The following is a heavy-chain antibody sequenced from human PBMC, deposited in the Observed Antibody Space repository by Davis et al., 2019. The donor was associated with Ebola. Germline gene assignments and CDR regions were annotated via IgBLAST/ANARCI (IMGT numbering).Heavy chain of an antibody. CDR1: GDSFDDFY. J-gene: IGHJ6*02. V-gene: IGHV4-34*10. CDR2: IDDSGIT. D-gene: IGHD3-16*01. Sequence: PSETLSLTCSVYGDSFDDFYWSWVRQSPDKGLEWIGEIDDSGITNYNPSLESRMTMSVDKSKNQFSLKLTSVTAADTAVYYCVVWGYDNYYHYGVDVWGPGTTVTVSS. CDR3: VVWGYDNYYHYGVDV.